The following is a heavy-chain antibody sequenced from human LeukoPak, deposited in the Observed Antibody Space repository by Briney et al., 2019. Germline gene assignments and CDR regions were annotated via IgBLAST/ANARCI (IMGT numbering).Heavy chain of an antibody. CDR3: ARGGFGELLDADYFDY. D-gene: IGHD3-10*01. Sequence: SETLSLTCTVSGGSISSSSYYWGWIRQPPGKGLEWIGSIYYSGSTYYNPSLKSRVTISVDTSKNQFSLKLSSVTAADTAVYYCARGGFGELLDADYFDYWGQGTLVTVSS. J-gene: IGHJ4*02. CDR1: GGSISSSSYY. CDR2: IYYSGST. V-gene: IGHV4-39*07.